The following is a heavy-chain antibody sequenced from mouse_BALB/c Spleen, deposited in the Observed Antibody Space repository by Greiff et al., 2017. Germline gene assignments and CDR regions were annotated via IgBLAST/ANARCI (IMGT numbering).Heavy chain of an antibody. V-gene: IGHV3-8*02. CDR1: GDSITSGY. CDR3: ARYYGSSYSYAMDY. CDR2: ISYSGST. Sequence: VQLQQSGPSLVKPSQTLSLTCSVTGDSITSGYWNWIRKFPGNKLEYMGYISYSGSTYYNPSLKSRISITRDTSKNQYYLQLNSVTTEDTATYYCARYYGSSYSYAMDYWGQGTSVTVSS. J-gene: IGHJ4*01. D-gene: IGHD1-1*01.